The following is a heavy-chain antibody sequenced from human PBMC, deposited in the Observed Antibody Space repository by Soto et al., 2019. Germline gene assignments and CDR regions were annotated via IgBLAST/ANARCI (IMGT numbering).Heavy chain of an antibody. D-gene: IGHD6-13*01. CDR2: IIPMFATT. CDR3: ARGRGIGVSSTWNIYWYYNMDV. CDR1: GGTFSDYA. V-gene: IGHV1-69*01. J-gene: IGHJ6*02. Sequence: QVQLVQSGAEVRKSGSSVKVSCKAAGGTFSDYALSWVRQAPGQGLEWMGGIIPMFATTNYAQKFQGRVTITADESATTAHMELSSLKSEDTAVYYCARGRGIGVSSTWNIYWYYNMDVWGQGTTVTVSS.